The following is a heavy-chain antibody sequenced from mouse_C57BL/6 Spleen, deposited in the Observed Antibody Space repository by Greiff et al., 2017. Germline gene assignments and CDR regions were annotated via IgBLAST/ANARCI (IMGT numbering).Heavy chain of an antibody. J-gene: IGHJ4*01. CDR2: IYPSDSET. CDR1: GYTFTSYW. D-gene: IGHD1-1*01. Sequence: QVQLQQPGAELVRPGSSVKLSCKASGYTFTSYWMDWVKQRPGQGLEWIGNIYPSDSETHYNQKFKDKATLTVDKSSSTAYMQLSSLTSEDSAVYYCARNYGSSYYYAMDYWGQGTSVTVSS. V-gene: IGHV1-61*01. CDR3: ARNYGSSYYYAMDY.